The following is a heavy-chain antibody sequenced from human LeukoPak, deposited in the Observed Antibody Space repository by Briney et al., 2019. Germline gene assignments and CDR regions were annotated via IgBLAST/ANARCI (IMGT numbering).Heavy chain of an antibody. CDR2: INTGNGKK. CDR3: ARDTYYYGLGGFDY. Sequence: AWVKVAFKACGYTFHSYDMHWERAAPGQREGGMGWINTGNGKKKYSQKILGRGTITRDTSASTAYMELSSLRSEDTAVYYCARDTYYYGLGGFDYWGQGTLVTVSS. V-gene: IGHV1-3*04. D-gene: IGHD3-10*01. CDR1: GYTFHSYD. J-gene: IGHJ4*02.